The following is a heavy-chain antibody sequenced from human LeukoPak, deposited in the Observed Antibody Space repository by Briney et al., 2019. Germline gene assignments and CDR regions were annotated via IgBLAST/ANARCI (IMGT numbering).Heavy chain of an antibody. CDR1: GGSFSGYY. Sequence: SETLSLTCAVYGGSFSGYYWSWIRQPPGKGLEWIGEINHSGSTNYNPSLTSRVTISVDTSKNQFSLKLSSVTAADTAVYYCARGRIAAAGLDYWGQGTLVTVSS. J-gene: IGHJ4*02. V-gene: IGHV4-34*01. D-gene: IGHD6-13*01. CDR3: ARGRIAAAGLDY. CDR2: INHSGST.